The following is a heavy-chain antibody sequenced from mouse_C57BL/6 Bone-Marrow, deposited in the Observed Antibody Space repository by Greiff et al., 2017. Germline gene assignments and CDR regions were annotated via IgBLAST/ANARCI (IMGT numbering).Heavy chain of an antibody. V-gene: IGHV14-4*01. CDR3: TIYDGYSWFAY. CDR1: GFNIKDDY. Sequence: EVQLQQSGAELVRPGASVKLSCTASGFNIKDDYMHWVKQRPEQGLEWIGWIDPENGDTEYAPKFQGKATITADTSSNTAYLQLSSLTSEYTAVYYCTIYDGYSWFAYWGQGTLVTVAA. D-gene: IGHD2-3*01. CDR2: IDPENGDT. J-gene: IGHJ3*01.